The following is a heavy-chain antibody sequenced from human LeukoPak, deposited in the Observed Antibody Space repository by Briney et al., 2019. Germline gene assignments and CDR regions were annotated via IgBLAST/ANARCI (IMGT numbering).Heavy chain of an antibody. J-gene: IGHJ5*02. CDR3: AREPSAYYYDSSGYYSSGWFDP. D-gene: IGHD3-22*01. CDR2: IYHSGST. CDR1: GGSISSSNW. V-gene: IGHV4-4*02. Sequence: SETLSLTCAVSGGSISSSNWWSWVRQPPGKGLEWIGEIYHSGSTNYNPSLKSRVTIAVDKSKNQFSLKLSSVTAADTAVYYCAREPSAYYYDSSGYYSSGWFDPWGQGTLVTVSS.